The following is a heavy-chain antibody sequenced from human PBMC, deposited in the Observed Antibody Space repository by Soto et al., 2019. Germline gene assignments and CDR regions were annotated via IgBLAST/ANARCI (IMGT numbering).Heavy chain of an antibody. CDR1: GYTFTDYF. V-gene: IGHV1-2*02. J-gene: IGHJ5*02. CDR2: INPNSRGT. Sequence: ASVKVSCKASGYTFTDYFIHWVRQAPGQGFEWMGWINPNSRGTNYAPKFQGRVTMTRDTSNSTAYMELRGLRSDDTAVYYCARVTLRAGNWFDPWGQGTLVTVSS. CDR3: ARVTLRAGNWFDP.